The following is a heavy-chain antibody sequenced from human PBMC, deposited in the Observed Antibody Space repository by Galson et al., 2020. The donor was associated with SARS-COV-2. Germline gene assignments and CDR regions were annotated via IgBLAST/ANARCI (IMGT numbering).Heavy chain of an antibody. CDR1: GYTFTGYY. V-gene: IGHV1-2*02. CDR3: ARDLGPTYDFWSGYTTLNLYGMDV. J-gene: IGHJ6*02. CDR2: INPNSGGT. Sequence: ASVKVSCKASGYTFTGYYMHWVRQAPGQGLEWMGWINPNSGGTNYAQKFQGRVTMTRDTSISTAYMELSRLRSDDTAVYYCARDLGPTYDFWSGYTTLNLYGMDVWGQGTTVTVSS. D-gene: IGHD3-3*01.